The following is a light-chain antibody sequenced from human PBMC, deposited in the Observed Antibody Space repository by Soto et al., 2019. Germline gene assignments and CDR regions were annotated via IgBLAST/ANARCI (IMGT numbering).Light chain of an antibody. CDR2: EAS. V-gene: IGKV1-39*01. CDR1: QTVNSY. CDR3: QQSYGTPYT. Sequence: DIPMTQSPSSLSASVGDRVTISCRASQTVNSYLNWYQQKSGKAPKVLIYEASTLKSGVPSRFSGSGYGTDFTLTISSLQPEDFATYYCQQSYGTPYTFGPGTKLETK. J-gene: IGKJ2*01.